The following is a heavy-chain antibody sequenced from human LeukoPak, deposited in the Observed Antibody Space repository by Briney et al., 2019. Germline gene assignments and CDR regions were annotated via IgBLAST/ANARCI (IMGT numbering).Heavy chain of an antibody. CDR1: GFTFDDYA. D-gene: IGHD4-17*01. J-gene: IGHJ4*02. Sequence: GGSLRLSCAASGFTFDDYAMHWVRQAPGKGLEWVSGISWNSGSIAYADSVRGRFTISRDNAKNSLYLQMNSLRAEDTAVYYCAREPTVTHFDYWGQGTLVTVSS. V-gene: IGHV3-9*01. CDR2: ISWNSGSI. CDR3: AREPTVTHFDY.